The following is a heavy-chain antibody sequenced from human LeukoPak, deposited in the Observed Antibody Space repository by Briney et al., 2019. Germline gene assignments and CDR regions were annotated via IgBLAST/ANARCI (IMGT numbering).Heavy chain of an antibody. J-gene: IGHJ4*02. CDR2: INPKNAGT. CDR3: ARTLYIAAVPGGFDY. CDR1: GYTFTGHY. Sequence: ASVKVSCKASGYTFTGHYMHWVRQAPGQGLEWMGWINPKNAGTNFAQRFQGRVTMTRDTSISSVYMELSRLRSDDTALYYCARTLYIAAVPGGFDYWGQGTLVTVSS. D-gene: IGHD6-13*01. V-gene: IGHV1-2*02.